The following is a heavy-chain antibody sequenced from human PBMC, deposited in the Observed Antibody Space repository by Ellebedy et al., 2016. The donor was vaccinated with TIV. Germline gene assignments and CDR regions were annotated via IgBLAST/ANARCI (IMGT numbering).Heavy chain of an antibody. D-gene: IGHD5-12*01. CDR1: GYNFATYW. Sequence: GESLKISCKASGYNFATYWIGRLRQTPGKGLEWMGIIFPLDSDTRYSPSFQGQVTISADRTLNTAYLQWSSLRASDTAMYYCARSLAGYGYIDSWGQGTLVNVSS. J-gene: IGHJ4*02. V-gene: IGHV5-51*01. CDR2: IFPLDSDT. CDR3: ARSLAGYGYIDS.